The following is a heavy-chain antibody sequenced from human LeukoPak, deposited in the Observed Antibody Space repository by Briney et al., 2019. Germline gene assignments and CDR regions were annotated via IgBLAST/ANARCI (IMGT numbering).Heavy chain of an antibody. CDR3: ARGGRYYDSSGYYYDYYYYYMDV. V-gene: IGHV4-59*01. Sequence: SETLSLTCTVSGGSISNYYWNWIRQPPGKGLEWIGFISYSGSTNYNPSLKSRVTISVDTSKNQFSLKLSSVTAADTAVYYCARGGRYYDSSGYYYDYYYYYMDVWGKGTTVTVSS. J-gene: IGHJ6*03. CDR1: GGSISNYY. CDR2: ISYSGST. D-gene: IGHD3-22*01.